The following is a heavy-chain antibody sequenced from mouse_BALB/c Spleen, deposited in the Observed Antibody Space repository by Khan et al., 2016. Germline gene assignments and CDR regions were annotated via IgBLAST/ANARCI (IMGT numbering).Heavy chain of an antibody. CDR3: ARYRYYYGSSRYFDV. CDR1: GYTSTNYG. J-gene: IGHJ1*01. Sequence: QIQLVQSGPELKKPGKTVKISCKASGYTSTNYGMNWVKQAPGKGLKWMSWINTYSGESTYADDFKGRFAFSLETSANTAYLQINNLKNEDTATYFCARYRYYYGSSRYFDVWGAGTTVTVSS. V-gene: IGHV9-3-1*01. D-gene: IGHD1-1*01. CDR2: INTYSGES.